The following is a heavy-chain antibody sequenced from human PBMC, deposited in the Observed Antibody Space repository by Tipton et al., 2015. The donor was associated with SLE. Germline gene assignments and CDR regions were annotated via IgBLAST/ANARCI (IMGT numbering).Heavy chain of an antibody. Sequence: TLSLTCTVSGGSISSHYWSWIRQPPGKGLEWIGYIYYSGSTNYNPSLKSRVTISVDTSKNQFSLKLSSVTAADTAVYYCVRGGGAFDIWGQGTMVTVSS. CDR2: IYYSGST. CDR1: GGSISSHY. J-gene: IGHJ3*02. CDR3: VRGGGAFDI. V-gene: IGHV4-59*08.